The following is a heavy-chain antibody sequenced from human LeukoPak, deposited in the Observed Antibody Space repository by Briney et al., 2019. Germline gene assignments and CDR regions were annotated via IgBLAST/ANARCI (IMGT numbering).Heavy chain of an antibody. CDR1: GFTFSSFW. Sequence: HPGGSLRLSCAASGFTFSSFWMSWVRQAPGKGLEWVASIKQDGSEKYYVDSVKGRFTISRDNAKNSLFLQMNNLRAEDTAVYYCTRSLGDWGQGNLVTVSS. J-gene: IGHJ4*02. CDR2: IKQDGSEK. CDR3: TRSLGD. V-gene: IGHV3-7*01. D-gene: IGHD1-26*01.